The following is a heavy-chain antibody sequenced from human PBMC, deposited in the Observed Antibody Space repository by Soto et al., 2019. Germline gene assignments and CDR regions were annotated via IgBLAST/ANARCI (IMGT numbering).Heavy chain of an antibody. J-gene: IGHJ3*02. CDR3: AREVGGNWNYAFDI. D-gene: IGHD1-7*01. CDR1: GFTFSSYS. V-gene: IGHV3-21*01. Sequence: GGSLRLSCAASGFTFSSYSMNWVRQAPGKGLEWVSSISSSSYIYYADSVKGRFTISRDNAKNSLYLQMNSLRAEDTAVYYCAREVGGNWNYAFDIWGQGTMVTVSS. CDR2: ISSSSYI.